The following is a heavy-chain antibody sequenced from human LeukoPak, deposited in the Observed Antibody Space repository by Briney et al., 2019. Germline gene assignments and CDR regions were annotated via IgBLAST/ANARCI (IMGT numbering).Heavy chain of an antibody. V-gene: IGHV1-18*01. D-gene: IGHD3-10*01. Sequence: ASVKVSCKASGYTFTSYGISWVRQAPGQGPECMGWISAYNGNTNYAQKLQGRVTMTTDTSTSTAYMELRSLRSDDTAVYYCARVLLLWFREFFRAFDIWGQGTMVTVSS. CDR1: GYTFTSYG. J-gene: IGHJ3*02. CDR2: ISAYNGNT. CDR3: ARVLLLWFREFFRAFDI.